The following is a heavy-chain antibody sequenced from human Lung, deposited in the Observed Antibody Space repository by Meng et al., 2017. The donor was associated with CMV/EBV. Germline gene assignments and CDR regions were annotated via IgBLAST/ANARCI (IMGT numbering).Heavy chain of an antibody. Sequence: SCAASGFNFNIYEMSWVRQAPGKGLEWASYISMSGSTIYYADAVKGRFTISRDNAKNSLYLQMNSLRVEDTALYYCARGEAARDFDSWGQGTVVTVSS. D-gene: IGHD6-25*01. CDR1: GFNFNIYE. CDR2: ISMSGSTI. J-gene: IGHJ4*02. CDR3: ARGEAARDFDS. V-gene: IGHV3-48*03.